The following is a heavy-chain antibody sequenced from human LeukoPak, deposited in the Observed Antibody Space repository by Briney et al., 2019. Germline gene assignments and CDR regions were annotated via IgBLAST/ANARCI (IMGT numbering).Heavy chain of an antibody. Sequence: SVKVSCKASGGTFSSYAISWVRQAPGQGLEWMGGINPIFGTANYAQKFQGRVTITTDESTSTAYMELSSLRSEDTAVYYCARAYGDYEPGDYWGQGTLVTVSS. CDR2: INPIFGTA. CDR3: ARAYGDYEPGDY. CDR1: GGTFSSYA. J-gene: IGHJ4*02. D-gene: IGHD4-17*01. V-gene: IGHV1-69*05.